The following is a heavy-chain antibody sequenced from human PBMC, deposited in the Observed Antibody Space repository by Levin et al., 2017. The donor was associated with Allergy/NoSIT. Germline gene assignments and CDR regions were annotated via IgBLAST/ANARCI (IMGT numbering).Heavy chain of an antibody. CDR2: VSYDGSAT. Sequence: GGSLRLSCAVSGLPFSSFAMHWVRQAPGKGLEWVALVSYDGSATRYTDSVEDRFTVSRDNSQNTLYLQMNSLKVEDTAVYYCAREYTVTTVTKFDYWGQGALVTVSS. CDR3: AREYTVTTVTKFDY. CDR1: GLPFSSFA. J-gene: IGHJ4*02. D-gene: IGHD4-17*01. V-gene: IGHV3-30-3*01.